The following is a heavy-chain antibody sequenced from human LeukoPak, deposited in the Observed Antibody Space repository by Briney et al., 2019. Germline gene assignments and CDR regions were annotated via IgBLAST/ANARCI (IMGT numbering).Heavy chain of an antibody. Sequence: PGGSLRLSCAASGFTFSSYGVHWVRQAPGKGLEWVAVISYDGSNKYYADSVKGRFTISRDNSKNTLYLQMNSLRAEDTAVYYCAKDFVDTAMAFDYWGQGTLVTVSS. CDR2: ISYDGSNK. CDR3: AKDFVDTAMAFDY. J-gene: IGHJ4*02. CDR1: GFTFSSYG. D-gene: IGHD5-18*01. V-gene: IGHV3-30*18.